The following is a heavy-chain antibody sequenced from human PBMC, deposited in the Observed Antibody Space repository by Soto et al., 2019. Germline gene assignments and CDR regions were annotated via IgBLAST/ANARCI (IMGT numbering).Heavy chain of an antibody. V-gene: IGHV3-15*01. CDR2: IISRNGGGTT. Sequence: PGGSLRLSCVVSGLNFNDAWMSWVRQAPGKGLEWVGRIISRNGGGTTDYGAPVKGRFAISRDDSRNTVYLQMNSLKTEDTGVYYCTTGIYYDILTGYHNVAYWGQGALVTVSS. CDR1: GLNFNDAW. CDR3: TTGIYYDILTGYHNVAY. J-gene: IGHJ4*02. D-gene: IGHD3-9*01.